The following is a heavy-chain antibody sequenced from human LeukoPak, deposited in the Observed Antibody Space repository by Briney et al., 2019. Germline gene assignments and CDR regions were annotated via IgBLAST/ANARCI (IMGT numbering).Heavy chain of an antibody. CDR2: IIPIFGTA. J-gene: IGHJ4*02. CDR3: AKGSGDFYVIGEFDY. Sequence: SVKVSCKASGGTFSSYAISWVRQAPGQGLEWMGGIIPIFGTASYAQKFQGRVTITTDESTSTAYMELSSLRSEDTAVYYCAKGSGDFYVIGEFDYWGQGTLVTVSS. V-gene: IGHV1-69*05. CDR1: GGTFSSYA. D-gene: IGHD3-16*01.